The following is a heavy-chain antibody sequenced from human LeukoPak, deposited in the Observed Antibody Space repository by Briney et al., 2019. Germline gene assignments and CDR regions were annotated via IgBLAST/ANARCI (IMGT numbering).Heavy chain of an antibody. CDR1: GFALTSCR. D-gene: IGHD3-3*01. J-gene: IGHJ2*01. CDR3: ARDPGTDFHDWYFDV. V-gene: IGHV3-74*01. CDR2: INSDDSYL. Sequence: GGSLRLSCAPSGFALTSCRVQGVRQARGGGGVWGSRINSDDSYLSYADTVKSRFTVSKDNAKNTMYLQKNSLRVEDTAVYYCARDPGTDFHDWYFDVWGRGTLVTVSS.